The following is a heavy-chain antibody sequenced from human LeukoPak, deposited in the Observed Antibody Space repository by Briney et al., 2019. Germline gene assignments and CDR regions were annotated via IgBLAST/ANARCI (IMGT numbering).Heavy chain of an antibody. J-gene: IGHJ4*02. V-gene: IGHV1-2*02. CDR1: GYTFTGYY. D-gene: IGHD6-19*01. CDR2: INPNSGGT. CDR3: ARDLAVAGTFGVDY. Sequence: GASVKVSCKASGYTFTGYYMHWVRQAPGQGLEWMGWINPNSGGTNYAQKFQGRVTMTRDTSISTAYMELSRLRSDDTAVYYCARDLAVAGTFGVDYWGQGTLVTVSS.